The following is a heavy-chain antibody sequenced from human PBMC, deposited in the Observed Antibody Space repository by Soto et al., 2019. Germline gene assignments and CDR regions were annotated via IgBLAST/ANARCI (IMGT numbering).Heavy chain of an antibody. Sequence: SCPTLVNPTQTLTLTCIFSGFSLRTSGVGVGWIRQPPGKALEWLGFIYWNDDKRYSPSLKSRLTITKDTSKNQVVLTMTNMDPVDTATYYCAKSGSSGWYGWFDPWGQGNLVTVS. D-gene: IGHD6-19*01. J-gene: IGHJ5*02. CDR1: GFSLRTSGVG. CDR2: IYWNDDK. V-gene: IGHV2-5*01. CDR3: AKSGSSGWYGWFDP.